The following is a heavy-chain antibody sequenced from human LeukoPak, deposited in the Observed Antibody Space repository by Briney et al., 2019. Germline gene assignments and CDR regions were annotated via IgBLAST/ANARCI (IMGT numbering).Heavy chain of an antibody. D-gene: IGHD3-3*01. V-gene: IGHV4-4*07. CDR3: ARGPLEWFHHFDY. CDR1: GGFISGYY. J-gene: IGHJ4*02. CDR2: IYTSGST. Sequence: SETLSLTCTVSGGFISGYYWSWIRKPAGKGLEWIGRIYTSGSTNYNPSLKSRVTISIDKSKNLFSLWLSSVTAADTAVYYCARGPLEWFHHFDYWGQGTLVTVSS.